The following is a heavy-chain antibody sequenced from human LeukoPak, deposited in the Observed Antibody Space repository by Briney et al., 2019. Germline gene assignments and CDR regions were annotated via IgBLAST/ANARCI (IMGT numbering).Heavy chain of an antibody. CDR3: AREYQLLGDHYYYFMDV. Sequence: ASVKVSCKASGYTFTSYGISWVRQAPGQGLEWMGWISAYNGNTNYAQKLQGRVTMTTDTSTSTAYMELRSLRSDDTAVYYCAREYQLLGDHYYYFMDVCGKGTTVTVSS. V-gene: IGHV1-18*01. CDR1: GYTFTSYG. CDR2: ISAYNGNT. J-gene: IGHJ6*03. D-gene: IGHD2-2*01.